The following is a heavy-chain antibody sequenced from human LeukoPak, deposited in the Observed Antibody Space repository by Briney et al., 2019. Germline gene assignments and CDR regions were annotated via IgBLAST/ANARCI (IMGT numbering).Heavy chain of an antibody. CDR2: IYHSGST. CDR3: ARVAVARLAYFVY. Sequence: SGTLSLTCAVSGGSISSSNWWSWVRQPPGKGLEWIGEIYHSGSTNYNPFLKSRVTMSVDKSKNQFSLKLSSVTAADTAMYYCARVAVARLAYFVYWGQGTLVTVSS. J-gene: IGHJ4*02. V-gene: IGHV4-4*02. CDR1: GGSISSSNW. D-gene: IGHD6-19*01.